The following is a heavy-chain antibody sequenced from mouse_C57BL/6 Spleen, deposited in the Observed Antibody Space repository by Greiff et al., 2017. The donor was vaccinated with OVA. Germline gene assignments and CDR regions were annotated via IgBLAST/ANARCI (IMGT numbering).Heavy chain of an antibody. CDR2: ISDGGSYT. D-gene: IGHD1-1*01. CDR1: GFTFSSYA. J-gene: IGHJ3*01. V-gene: IGHV5-4*01. Sequence: DVMLVESGGGLVKPGGSLKLSCAASGFTFSSYAMSWVRQTPEKRLEWVATISDGGSYTYYPDNVKGRFTISRDNAKNNLYLQMSHLKSEDTAMYYCARDPYYYGSSQFAYWGQGTLVTVSA. CDR3: ARDPYYYGSSQFAY.